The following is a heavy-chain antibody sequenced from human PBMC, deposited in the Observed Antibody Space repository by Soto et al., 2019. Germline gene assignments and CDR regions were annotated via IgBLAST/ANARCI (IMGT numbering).Heavy chain of an antibody. CDR3: AKSASVPAAIAY. J-gene: IGHJ4*02. CDR1: GYTFTNYY. V-gene: IGHV1-46*01. Sequence: GASVKVSCKASGYTFTNYYMHWVRQAPGQGLEWMGKINPRVGTTTYAQKFQGRVTITRDTSASTTYMELSSLRSEDTAVYYCAKSASVPAAIAYWGQGTLVTVSS. D-gene: IGHD2-2*02. CDR2: INPRVGTT.